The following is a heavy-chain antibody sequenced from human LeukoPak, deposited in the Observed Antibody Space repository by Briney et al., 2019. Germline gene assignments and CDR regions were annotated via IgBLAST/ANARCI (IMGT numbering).Heavy chain of an antibody. CDR1: GGSISSGSYY. V-gene: IGHV4-61*02. D-gene: IGHD3-10*01. J-gene: IGHJ5*02. Sequence: PSQTLSLTCTVSGGSISSGSYYWSWIRQPAGKGLEWIGRIYTSGSTNYNPSLKSRVTISVDTSKNQFSLKLSSVTAADTAVYYCARRQDYYGSGTLLGWFDPWGQGTLVTVSS. CDR2: IYTSGST. CDR3: ARRQDYYGSGTLLGWFDP.